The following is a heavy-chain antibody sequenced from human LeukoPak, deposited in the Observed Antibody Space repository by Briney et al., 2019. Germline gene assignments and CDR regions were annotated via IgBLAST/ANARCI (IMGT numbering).Heavy chain of an antibody. D-gene: IGHD2-21*01. J-gene: IGHJ4*02. CDR1: GFYFNTYW. CDR3: AREYYSSFDY. Sequence: GGSLRLSCVASGFYFNTYWMAWVRQAPGKGLEWVATISHDGYSTFYVDSVRGRFSISRDNAQNSLFLQMSSLRVDDTAVYYCAREYYSSFDYWGLGALVTVSS. V-gene: IGHV3-7*01. CDR2: ISHDGYST.